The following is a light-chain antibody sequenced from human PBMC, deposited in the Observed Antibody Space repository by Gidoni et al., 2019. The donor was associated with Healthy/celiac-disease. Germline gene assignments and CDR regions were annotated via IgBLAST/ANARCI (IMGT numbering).Light chain of an antibody. CDR3: SSYTSSSSYV. J-gene: IGLJ1*01. V-gene: IGLV2-14*01. CDR1: SSDVGGYNY. CDR2: EVS. Sequence: QSALTQPASVSGSPGQSITISCTGTSSDVGGYNYVSWYQQHPGKAPKLMIYEVSNRPSGVSNRCSGSKSGNTASLTISGLQAEDEDDYYCSSYTSSSSYVFGTGTKVTVL.